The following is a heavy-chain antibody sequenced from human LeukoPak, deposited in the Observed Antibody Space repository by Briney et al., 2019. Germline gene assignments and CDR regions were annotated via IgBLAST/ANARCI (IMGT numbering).Heavy chain of an antibody. Sequence: SETLSLTCTVSGGSISSSGFYWGRIRQPPGKGLEWIGSFYYSGSTYYNPSLKSRVTISVDTSKNQFSLKLSSVTAADTAVYYCLRAIVVVTAITFDYWGQGTLVTVSS. CDR2: FYYSGST. D-gene: IGHD2-21*02. CDR1: GGSISSSGFY. V-gene: IGHV4-39*01. J-gene: IGHJ4*02. CDR3: LRAIVVVTAITFDY.